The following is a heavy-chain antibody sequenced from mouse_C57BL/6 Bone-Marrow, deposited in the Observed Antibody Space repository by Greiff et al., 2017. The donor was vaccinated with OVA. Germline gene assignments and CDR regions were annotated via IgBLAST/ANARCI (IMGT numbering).Heavy chain of an antibody. V-gene: IGHV5-6*01. Sequence: EVMLVESGGDLVKPGGSLKLSCAASGFTFSSYGMSWVRQTPDKRLEWVATISSGGSYTYYPDSVKGRFTISRDNAKNTLYLQMSSLKSEDTAMYYCARPLRQPGPRFAYWGQGTLVTVSA. J-gene: IGHJ3*01. CDR2: ISSGGSYT. CDR1: GFTFSSYG. CDR3: ARPLRQPGPRFAY. D-gene: IGHD3-2*01.